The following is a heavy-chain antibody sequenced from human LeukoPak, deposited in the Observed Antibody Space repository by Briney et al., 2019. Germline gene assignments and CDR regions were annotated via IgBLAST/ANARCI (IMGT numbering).Heavy chain of an antibody. CDR2: IGGDGGGT. Sequence: PRGGSLRLFCAASGFTFDDYTMHWVRQIPGKGLEWLSLIGGDGGGTIYADTVKGRFTISRDNSKNSLYLQMNSLRTEDTALYYCVKDGRCGSVKCYGWFDPWGQGTLVTVSS. J-gene: IGHJ5*02. D-gene: IGHD2-21*01. V-gene: IGHV3-43*02. CDR3: VKDGRCGSVKCYGWFDP. CDR1: GFTFDDYT.